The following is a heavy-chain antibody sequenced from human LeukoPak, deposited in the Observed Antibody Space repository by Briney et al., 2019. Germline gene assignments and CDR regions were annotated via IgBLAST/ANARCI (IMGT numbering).Heavy chain of an antibody. CDR3: ARDEISGGWYNH. V-gene: IGHV1-18*04. Sequence: GASVKVSCKASGYTFTSRGFCWVRQARGRGLEWMGGINADNGNTNYVQKLQGRVTLTTDTSTSTAYMELRSLRSDDTAVYYCARDEISGGWYNHWGQGTLVTVSS. CDR1: GYTFTSRG. D-gene: IGHD6-19*01. CDR2: INADNGNT. J-gene: IGHJ4*02.